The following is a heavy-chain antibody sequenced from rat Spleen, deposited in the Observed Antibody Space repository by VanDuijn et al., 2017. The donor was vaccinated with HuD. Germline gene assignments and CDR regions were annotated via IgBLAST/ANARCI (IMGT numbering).Heavy chain of an antibody. CDR1: GHSITSTYR. D-gene: IGHD1-11*01. J-gene: IGHJ4*01. CDR2: INSAGNT. CDR3: ATNYGGYRNYYVMDA. Sequence: EVQLQESGPGLVKPSQSLSLTCSVTGHSITSTYRWNWIRKFPGNKLEWMGYINSAGNTNYNPSLKSRISITRDTSKNQFFLQVNSVTTEDTATYYCATNYGGYRNYYVMDAWGQGASVTVSS. V-gene: IGHV3-3*01.